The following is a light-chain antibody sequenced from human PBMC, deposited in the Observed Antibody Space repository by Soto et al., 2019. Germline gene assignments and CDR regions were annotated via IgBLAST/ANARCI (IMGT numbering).Light chain of an antibody. Sequence: EIVMPQSPATLSVSPGERATLSCRASQSVSSNLAWYPQKPCQAPRLLIYGPSTRATGIPARFSGSGSGTEYTLTISSLQTEDFAVYYCQQYNNWLWTFGQGTKVEIK. J-gene: IGKJ1*01. CDR3: QQYNNWLWT. CDR2: GPS. CDR1: QSVSSN. V-gene: IGKV3-15*01.